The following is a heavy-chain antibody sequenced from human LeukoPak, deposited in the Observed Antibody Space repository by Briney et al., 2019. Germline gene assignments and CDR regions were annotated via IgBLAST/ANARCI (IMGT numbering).Heavy chain of an antibody. CDR1: GFTFSDHH. Sequence: GGSLRLSRAASGFTFSDHHMDWVRQAPGEGLEWVARIRNKANRYTTEYAASVKGRFTISRDDSENSLYLQMDSLKTEDTAVYYCAKITMATTPNFWGQGTLVTVSS. D-gene: IGHD3-10*01. V-gene: IGHV3-72*01. J-gene: IGHJ4*02. CDR2: IRNKANRYTT. CDR3: AKITMATTPNF.